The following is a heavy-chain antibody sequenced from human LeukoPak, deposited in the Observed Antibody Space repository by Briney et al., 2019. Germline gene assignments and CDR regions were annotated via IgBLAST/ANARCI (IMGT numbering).Heavy chain of an antibody. D-gene: IGHD3-10*01. V-gene: IGHV1-3*02. Sequence: GASVKVSCKASGYTFTSYAMHWVRQAPGQRLEWMGWSNAGNGNTKYSQEFQGRVTITRDTSASTAYMELSSLRSEDTAVYYCARVAPLNAVYGSGSYDYWGQGTLVTVSS. CDR2: SNAGNGNT. J-gene: IGHJ4*02. CDR1: GYTFTSYA. CDR3: ARVAPLNAVYGSGSYDY.